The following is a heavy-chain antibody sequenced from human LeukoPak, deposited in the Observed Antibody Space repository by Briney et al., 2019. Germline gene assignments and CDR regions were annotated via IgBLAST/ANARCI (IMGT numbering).Heavy chain of an antibody. V-gene: IGHV3-23*01. D-gene: IGHD3-10*01. Sequence: PGGSLRLACAASGFTFSSFAMSCGRQAPGKGLEWGSDISGSGGSTYYADTVKGRCTISRDNSKNTLYLQMNSLRAEDTAVYYCAKGTGVIRLSSYYFDYWGQGTLVTVSS. CDR1: GFTFSSFA. CDR3: AKGTGVIRLSSYYFDY. J-gene: IGHJ4*02. CDR2: ISGSGGST.